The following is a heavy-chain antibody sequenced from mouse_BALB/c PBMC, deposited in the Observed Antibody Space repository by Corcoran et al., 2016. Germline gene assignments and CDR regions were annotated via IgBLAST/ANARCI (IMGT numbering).Heavy chain of an antibody. CDR3: ARAPWAYYAMDY. CDR1: GYTFTNYG. CDR2: INTYTGEP. V-gene: IGHV9-1*02. J-gene: IGHJ4*01. Sequence: QLQLVQSGPELKKPGETVKISCKASGYTFTNYGMNWVKQSPGKGLKWMGWINTYTGEPTYADDFKGRFAFSFETSASTAYLQINHLKNEDMATYFCARAPWAYYAMDYWGQGTASTVSS.